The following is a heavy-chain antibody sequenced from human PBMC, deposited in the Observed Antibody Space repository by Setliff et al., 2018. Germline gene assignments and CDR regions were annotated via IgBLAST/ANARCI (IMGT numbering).Heavy chain of an antibody. Sequence: GASVKVSCKTSGYTFAKYAIHWVRQAPGQRLEWMGCINAGNGNTQYSQKFQGRVTITRDTSASTAYMELSSLRSDDTAVYYCARVDYYGSGNYYDHWGQGTLVTV. J-gene: IGHJ4*02. CDR2: INAGNGNT. CDR3: ARVDYYGSGNYYDH. D-gene: IGHD3-10*01. CDR1: GYTFAKYA. V-gene: IGHV1-3*01.